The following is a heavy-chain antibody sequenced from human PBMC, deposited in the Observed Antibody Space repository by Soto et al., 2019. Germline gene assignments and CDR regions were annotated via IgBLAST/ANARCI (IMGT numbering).Heavy chain of an antibody. D-gene: IGHD1-1*01. CDR1: GFAISRGYY. Sequence: TLSLTCSVSGFAISRGYYWSWVRQPPGKGLEWIGSIYPSVSSYHNPSLATRLRLSIDTSKNQFTLNLTSVTAADTALYFCSREKVGTTFFDNWGQGIQVTVSS. J-gene: IGHJ4*02. CDR3: SREKVGTTFFDN. V-gene: IGHV4-38-2*02. CDR2: IYPSVSS.